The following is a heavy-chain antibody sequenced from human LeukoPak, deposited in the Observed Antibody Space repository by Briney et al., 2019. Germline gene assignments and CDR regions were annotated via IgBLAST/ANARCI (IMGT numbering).Heavy chain of an antibody. Sequence: GGSLRLSCAASGFTFSTYWMGWVRLAPGKGLESVAFIKEDGSMKYYVDSVKGRFTISRDNAQNSLNLQMNSLRAEDTAVYYCAREVTPYYWGQGTLVTVSS. D-gene: IGHD2-21*02. CDR1: GFTFSTYW. CDR3: AREVTPYY. J-gene: IGHJ4*02. CDR2: IKEDGSMK. V-gene: IGHV3-7*01.